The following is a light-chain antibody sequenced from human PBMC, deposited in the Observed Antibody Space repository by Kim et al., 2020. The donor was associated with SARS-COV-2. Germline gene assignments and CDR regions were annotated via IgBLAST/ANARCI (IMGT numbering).Light chain of an antibody. Sequence: SASVGDRVTISCRASQDISNSLAWYQQKPEKAPTFLLYRASRLNSGVPSRFSGSGSGTDFTLTITSLQPEDFATYYCQQYYDSPRKFGQGTKVEIK. J-gene: IGKJ1*01. V-gene: IGKV1-NL1*01. CDR1: QDISNS. CDR2: RAS. CDR3: QQYYDSPRK.